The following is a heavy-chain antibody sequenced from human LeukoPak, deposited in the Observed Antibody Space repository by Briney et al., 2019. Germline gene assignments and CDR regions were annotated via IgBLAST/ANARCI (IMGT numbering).Heavy chain of an antibody. CDR1: GYTFTSYY. V-gene: IGHV1-46*01. D-gene: IGHD1-14*01. CDR2: INPSGGST. CDR3: ARDRTNNWFDP. J-gene: IGHJ5*02. Sequence: ASVKVSCKASGYTFTSYYMHWVRQAPGQGLEWMGIINPSGGSTSYAQKFQGRGTMTRDTSTSTVYMELSSLRSEDTAVYYCARDRTNNWFDPWGQGTLVTVSS.